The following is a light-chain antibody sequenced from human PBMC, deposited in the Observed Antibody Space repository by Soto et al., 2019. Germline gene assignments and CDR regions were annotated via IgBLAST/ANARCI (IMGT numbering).Light chain of an antibody. CDR3: QQSYSSWT. J-gene: IGKJ1*01. CDR1: QSIRSY. Sequence: IQMTQSPPSLSASVGDRVTITCRASQSIRSYLNWYQQKAGKAPKLLIYAASTLQSGVPSRFSGSGSGTDFTLTISSLQPEDSATYFCQQSYSSWTFGQGTKVDIK. V-gene: IGKV1-39*01. CDR2: AAS.